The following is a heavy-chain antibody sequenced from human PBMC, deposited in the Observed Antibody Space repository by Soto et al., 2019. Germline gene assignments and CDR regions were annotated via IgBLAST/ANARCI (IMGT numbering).Heavy chain of an antibody. V-gene: IGHV1-2*02. CDR1: GYNFIGYF. J-gene: IGHJ4*02. D-gene: IGHD2-15*01. Sequence: ASVKVSCKASGYNFIGYFIHWVRQAPGQGPEWMGWINSNSGGTMYAEKFQGRVTMTRDASIRVVYLELSGLTSDDTAVYYCARGTPPLHSQSFDHWGQGALVTVSS. CDR2: INSNSGGT. CDR3: ARGTPPLHSQSFDH.